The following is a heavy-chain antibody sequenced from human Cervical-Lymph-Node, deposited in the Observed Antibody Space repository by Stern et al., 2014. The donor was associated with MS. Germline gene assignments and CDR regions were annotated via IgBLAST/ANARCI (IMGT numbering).Heavy chain of an antibody. J-gene: IGHJ6*02. CDR2: ISGYKGNT. CDR3: AIMGTNGIDV. D-gene: IGHD5-18*01. Sequence: QVQLVQSGTEVKKPGASVKVSCKASGDTFGTYGVNWVRQAPGQRLEWRGWISGYKGNTNYAQRLQGRVTLTTDTSTTTAYMELRSLRSDDTAVYYCAIMGTNGIDVWGQGTTVTVSS. V-gene: IGHV1-18*01. CDR1: GDTFGTYG.